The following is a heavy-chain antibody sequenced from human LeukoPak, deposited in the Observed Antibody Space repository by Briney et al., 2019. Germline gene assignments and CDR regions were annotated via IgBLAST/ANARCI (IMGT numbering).Heavy chain of an antibody. V-gene: IGHV3-48*02. CDR3: ARERSWYFDY. CDR2: ISSSSSTM. Sequence: GGSLRLSCAASQFTFSSYSMIWVRQAPGKGLEWVSYISSSSSTMYYADSVKGRFTISRDNAKNSLYLQMNSLRDEDTAVYYCARERSWYFDYWGQGTLVTVSS. CDR1: QFTFSSYS. J-gene: IGHJ4*02. D-gene: IGHD1-26*01.